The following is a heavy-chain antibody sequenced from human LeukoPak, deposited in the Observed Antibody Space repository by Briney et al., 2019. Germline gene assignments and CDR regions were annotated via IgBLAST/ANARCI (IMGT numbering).Heavy chain of an antibody. CDR3: AKVAVAAAGPFDY. J-gene: IGHJ4*02. V-gene: IGHV3-23*01. CDR1: GFTFSSYA. CDR2: ISGSGGSI. D-gene: IGHD6-13*01. Sequence: GGSLRLSCAASGFTFSSYAMSWVRQAPGKGLEWVSSISGSGGSIYYADSVKGRFTISRDNSKSTLYLQMNSLRAEDTAIYYCAKVAVAAAGPFDYWGQGTLVTVSS.